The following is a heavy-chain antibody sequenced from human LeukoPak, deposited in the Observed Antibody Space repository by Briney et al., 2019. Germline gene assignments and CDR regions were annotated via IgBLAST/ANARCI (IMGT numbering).Heavy chain of an antibody. CDR3: AKDKMATIPGAFDI. V-gene: IGHV3-9*03. CDR2: ISWNSGSI. Sequence: GGSLRLSCAASGFTFDDYAMHWVRQAPGEGLEWVSGISWNSGSIGYADSVKGRFTISRDNAKNSLYLQMNSLRAEDMALYYCAKDKMATIPGAFDIWGQGTMVTVSS. CDR1: GFTFDDYA. J-gene: IGHJ3*02. D-gene: IGHD5-24*01.